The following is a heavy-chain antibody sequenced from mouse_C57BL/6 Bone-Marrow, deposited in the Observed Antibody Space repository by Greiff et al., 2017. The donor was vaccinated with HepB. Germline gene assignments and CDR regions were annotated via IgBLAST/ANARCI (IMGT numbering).Heavy chain of an antibody. J-gene: IGHJ4*01. Sequence: EVKLMESGGDLVKPGGSLKLSCAASGFTFSSYGMSWVRQTPDKRLEWVATISSGGSYTYYPDSVKGRFTISRDNAKNTLYLQMSSLKSEDTAMYYCARRGFYYGSSYAMDYWGQGTSVTVSS. V-gene: IGHV5-6*02. CDR3: ARRGFYYGSSYAMDY. D-gene: IGHD1-1*01. CDR1: GFTFSSYG. CDR2: ISSGGSYT.